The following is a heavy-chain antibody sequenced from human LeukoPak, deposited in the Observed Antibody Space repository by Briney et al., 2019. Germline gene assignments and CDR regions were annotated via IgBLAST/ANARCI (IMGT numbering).Heavy chain of an antibody. CDR3: AHRGMTVADIVGY. Sequence: GGSLRLSCAAYGFTFSSYSMNWVRQAPGKGLEWVSYISSSSSTIYYADSVKGRFTISRDNVKNSLYLQMNSLRAEDMAVYYCAHRGMTVADIVGYWGQGTLVTVSS. CDR1: GFTFSSYS. D-gene: IGHD6-19*01. V-gene: IGHV3-48*04. CDR2: ISSSSSTI. J-gene: IGHJ4*02.